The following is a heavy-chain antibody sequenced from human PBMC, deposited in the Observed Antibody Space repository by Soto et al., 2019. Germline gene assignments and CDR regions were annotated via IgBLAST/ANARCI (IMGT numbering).Heavy chain of an antibody. D-gene: IGHD3-10*01. V-gene: IGHV3-7*01. Sequence: EVQVVESGGGLVQPGGSLKLSCAASGFTFSNFWMNWVRQAPGKGLEWVANIKGDGSEKYYVDSVKGRFTISRDTTNNSLYLEMDSLGGEDTAVYYCAAGFPPDYWGPGTLVTVSS. CDR2: IKGDGSEK. J-gene: IGHJ4*02. CDR3: AAGFPPDY. CDR1: GFTFSNFW.